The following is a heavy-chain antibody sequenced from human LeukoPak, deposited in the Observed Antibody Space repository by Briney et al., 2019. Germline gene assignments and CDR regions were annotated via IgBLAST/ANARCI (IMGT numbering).Heavy chain of an antibody. J-gene: IGHJ4*02. D-gene: IGHD1-1*01. CDR2: ISGSGGNT. V-gene: IGHV3-23*01. CDR3: AKGSGIGVLRYYFDY. Sequence: PGGSLRLSCAASGFTFSSYAMSWVRQAPGKGLVWVSGISGSGGNTYFAESVKGRFTSPRDNSKNTLYLQMNSLRAEDTAVYYCAKGSGIGVLRYYFDYWGQGILVTVSS. CDR1: GFTFSSYA.